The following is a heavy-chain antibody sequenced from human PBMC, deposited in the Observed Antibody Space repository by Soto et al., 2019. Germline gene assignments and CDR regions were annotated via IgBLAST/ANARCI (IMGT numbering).Heavy chain of an antibody. CDR2: IYYSGST. CDR3: ARVRPHYDFWSGPGIAAAGTRDYYYYYGMDV. D-gene: IGHD6-13*01. Sequence: KPSETLSLTCTVSGGSVSSGSYYWSWIRQPPGKGLEWIGYIYYSGSTNYNPSLKSRVTISVDTSKNQFSLKLSSVTAADTAVYYCARVRPHYDFWSGPGIAAAGTRDYYYYYGMDVWGQGTTVTVSS. V-gene: IGHV4-61*01. J-gene: IGHJ6*02. CDR1: GGSVSSGSYY.